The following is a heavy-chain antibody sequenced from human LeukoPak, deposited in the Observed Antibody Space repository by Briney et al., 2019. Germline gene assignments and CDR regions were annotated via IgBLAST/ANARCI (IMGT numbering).Heavy chain of an antibody. CDR2: IYTSGST. CDR1: GGSISSYY. D-gene: IGHD3-10*01. V-gene: IGHV4-4*07. CDR3: ARERANYYGSGSYLGWFDP. Sequence: PSETLSLTCTVSGGSISSYYWSWIRQPAGKGLVWIGRIYTSGSTNYNPSLKSRVTMSVDTSKNQFSLKLSSVTAADTAVYYCARERANYYGSGSYLGWFDPWGQGTLVTVSS. J-gene: IGHJ5*02.